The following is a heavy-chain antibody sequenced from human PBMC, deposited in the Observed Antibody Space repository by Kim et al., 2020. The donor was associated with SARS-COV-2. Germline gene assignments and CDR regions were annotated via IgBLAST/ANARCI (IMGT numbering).Heavy chain of an antibody. D-gene: IGHD2-21*02. J-gene: IGHJ3*02. V-gene: IGHV3-21*01. CDR3: ERDLRGCGGNCYSFDI. Sequence: VKGRFTISRDKDKNSLYLQMNSLRAEDRAVYYCERDLRGCGGNCYSFDIWGQGTMVTVSS.